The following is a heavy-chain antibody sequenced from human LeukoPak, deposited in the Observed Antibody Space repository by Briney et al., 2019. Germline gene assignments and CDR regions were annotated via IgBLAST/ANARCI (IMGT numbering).Heavy chain of an antibody. CDR1: GFTFSSYG. CDR3: ARAVAARLGPDY. CDR2: IWYDGSNK. Sequence: PGRSLRLSCAASGFTFSSYGMHWVRQAPGKGLEWVTVIWYDGSNKYYADSVKGRFTISRDNSKNTLYLQMNSLRVEDTAVYYCARAVAARLGPDYWGQGTLVTVSS. D-gene: IGHD6-6*01. J-gene: IGHJ4*02. V-gene: IGHV3-33*01.